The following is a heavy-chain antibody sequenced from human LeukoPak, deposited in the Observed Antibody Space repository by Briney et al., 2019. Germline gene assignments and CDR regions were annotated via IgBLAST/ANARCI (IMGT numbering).Heavy chain of an antibody. CDR3: ARSAKYRGVTMVRGGANYYYYYYMDV. D-gene: IGHD3-10*01. J-gene: IGHJ6*03. Sequence: PSETLSLTCAVYGGSFSGYYWSWIRQPPGKGLAWIGEINHSGSTNYNPSLKSRVTISVDTSKNQFSLKLSSVTAADTAVYYCARSAKYRGVTMVRGGANYYYYYYMDVWGKGTTVTISS. V-gene: IGHV4-34*01. CDR2: INHSGST. CDR1: GGSFSGYY.